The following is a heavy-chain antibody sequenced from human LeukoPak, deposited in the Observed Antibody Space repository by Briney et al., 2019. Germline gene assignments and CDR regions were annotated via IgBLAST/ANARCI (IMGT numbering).Heavy chain of an antibody. J-gene: IGHJ4*02. CDR1: GYTFTGYY. Sequence: GASVKVSCKASGYTFTGYYMHWVRQAPGQGLEWMGWINPNSGGTNYAQKFQGRVTMTRDTSISTAYMELSSLRSEDTAVYYCATGKIYCSSTSCSGDYWGQGTLVTVSS. V-gene: IGHV1-2*02. CDR2: INPNSGGT. D-gene: IGHD2-2*01. CDR3: ATGKIYCSSTSCSGDY.